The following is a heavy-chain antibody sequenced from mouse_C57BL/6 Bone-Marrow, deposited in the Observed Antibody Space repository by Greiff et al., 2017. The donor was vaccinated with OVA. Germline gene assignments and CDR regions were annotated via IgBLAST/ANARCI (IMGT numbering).Heavy chain of an antibody. J-gene: IGHJ2*01. Sequence: EVQLKESGPGLVKPSQSLSLTCSVTGYSITSGYYWNWIRQFPGNKLEWMGYISYDGSNNYNPSLKNRISITRDTSKNQFFLKLNSVTTEDTATYYCARVLSRGDFDYWGQGTTLTVSS. CDR3: ARVLSRGDFDY. CDR1: GYSITSGYY. CDR2: ISYDGSN. V-gene: IGHV3-6*01.